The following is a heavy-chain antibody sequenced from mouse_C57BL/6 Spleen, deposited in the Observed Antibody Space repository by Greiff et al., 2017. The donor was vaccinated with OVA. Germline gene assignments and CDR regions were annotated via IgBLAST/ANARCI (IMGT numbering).Heavy chain of an antibody. J-gene: IGHJ4*01. CDR2: IYPGSGST. Sequence: QVQLQQPGAELVKPGASVKMSCKASGYTFTSYWITWVKQRPGQGLEWIGDIYPGSGSTNYNEKFKSKATLTVDTSSSTAYMQLSSLTSEDSAVYYCARGGLRHYYAMDYWGQGTSVTVSS. V-gene: IGHV1-55*01. D-gene: IGHD2-4*01. CDR3: ARGGLRHYYAMDY. CDR1: GYTFTSYW.